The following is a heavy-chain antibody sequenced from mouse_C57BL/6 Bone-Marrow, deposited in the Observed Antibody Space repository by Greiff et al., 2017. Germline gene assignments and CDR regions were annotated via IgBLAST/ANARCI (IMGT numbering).Heavy chain of an antibody. CDR1: GYTFTSYW. CDR3: AGYYGSSSSPFAY. CDR2: IHPNSGST. Sequence: QVQLQQPGAELVKPGASVKLSCKASGYTFTSYWMHWVKQRPGQGLEWIGMIHPNSGSTNYNEKFKSKATLTVDKSSSTAYMQLSSLTSEDSAVYYCAGYYGSSSSPFAYWGQGTLVTVSA. D-gene: IGHD1-1*01. J-gene: IGHJ3*01. V-gene: IGHV1-64*01.